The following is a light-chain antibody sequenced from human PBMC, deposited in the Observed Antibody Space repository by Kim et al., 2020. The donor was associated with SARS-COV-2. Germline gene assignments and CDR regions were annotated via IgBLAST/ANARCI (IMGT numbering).Light chain of an antibody. Sequence: SVTSSCTGTSSDVGAYNYVSWYQQHPGKAPKLMIYEVSKRPSGVPDRFSGSKSGNTASLTVSGLQAEDEADYYCSSYAGTNNYVVFGGGTKLTVL. J-gene: IGLJ2*01. CDR3: SSYAGTNNYVV. CDR1: SSDVGAYNY. V-gene: IGLV2-8*01. CDR2: EVS.